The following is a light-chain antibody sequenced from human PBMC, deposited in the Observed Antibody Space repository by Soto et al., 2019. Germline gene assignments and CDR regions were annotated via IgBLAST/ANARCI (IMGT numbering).Light chain of an antibody. CDR2: GAF. CDR3: QQYANWPKT. V-gene: IGKV3-15*01. Sequence: EIVLTQSPGTLSLSPGERATLSCRASQSVSSANFAWYQQKPGQAPRLLIYGAFTRAAGVPARFSGSGSGTGFTLTISSLQSEDSAVYFCQQYANWPKTFGQGTKVDIK. CDR1: QSVSSAN. J-gene: IGKJ1*01.